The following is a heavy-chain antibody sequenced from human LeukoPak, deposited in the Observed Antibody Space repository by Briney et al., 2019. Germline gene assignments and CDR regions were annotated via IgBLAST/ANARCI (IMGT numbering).Heavy chain of an antibody. V-gene: IGHV3-21*01. CDR2: ISSSSSYI. J-gene: IGHJ6*02. Sequence: PGGSLRLSCAASGFTFSSYSMNWVRQAPGKGLEWVSSISSSSSYIYYADSVKGRFTIFRDNAKNSLYLQMNSLRAEDTAVYYCARDGYRAAAYYGMDAWGQGTTVTVSS. CDR1: GFTFSSYS. CDR3: ARDGYRAAAYYGMDA. D-gene: IGHD6-13*01.